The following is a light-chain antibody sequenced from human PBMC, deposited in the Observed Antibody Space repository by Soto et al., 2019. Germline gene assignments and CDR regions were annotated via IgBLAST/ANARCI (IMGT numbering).Light chain of an antibody. J-gene: IGLJ1*01. V-gene: IGLV2-14*01. CDR2: EVS. CDR1: SSDVGGYNY. CDR3: SSYTSSNTLYV. Sequence: QSALPQPASVSGSPGQSITISCTGTSSDVGGYNYVSWYQQHPGKAPKLMIYEVSNRPSGVSDRFSGSKSGNTASLTISGLQAEDEADYYCSSYTSSNTLYVFGTGTKVTVL.